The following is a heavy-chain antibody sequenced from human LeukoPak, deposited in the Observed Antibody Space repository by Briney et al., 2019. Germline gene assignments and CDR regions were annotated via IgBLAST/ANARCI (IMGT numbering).Heavy chain of an antibody. CDR3: ARYSSSSLDY. V-gene: IGHV4-34*01. Sequence: SETLSLTCAVYGGSFSAYFWTWIRQPPGEGLEWIGAINHTGFTYYTPSLKSRVTISVDASKNQFSLKLSSVTAADTAVYYCARYSSSSLDYWGQGTPLTVSS. CDR1: GGSFSAYF. CDR2: INHTGFT. D-gene: IGHD6-13*01. J-gene: IGHJ4*02.